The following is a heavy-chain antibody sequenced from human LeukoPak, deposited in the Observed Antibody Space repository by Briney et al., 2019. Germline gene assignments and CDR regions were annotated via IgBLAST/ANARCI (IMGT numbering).Heavy chain of an antibody. V-gene: IGHV3-53*01. D-gene: IGHD6-19*01. J-gene: IGHJ4*02. CDR2: IYSGGTT. CDR1: DLPVSINY. CDR3: ARDRAIAVDVGVDY. Sequence: GGSLRLSCAASDLPVSINYMTWVRQAPGKGLEWVSVIYSGGTTFYADSVKGRFTISRDNAKNSLYLQMNSLRVEDTALYYCARDRAIAVDVGVDYWGQGTLVTVSS.